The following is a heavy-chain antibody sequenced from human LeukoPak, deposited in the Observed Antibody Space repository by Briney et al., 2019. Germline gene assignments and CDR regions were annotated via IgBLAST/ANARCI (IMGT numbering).Heavy chain of an antibody. CDR1: GYSFTNNW. D-gene: IGHD2-15*01. CDR3: VRSPACSSGTCYPNWFDP. V-gene: IGHV5-51*01. J-gene: IGHJ5*02. CDR2: TYPGDSNT. Sequence: KNGESLKISCKGSGYSFTNNWIGWVRQMPGKGLEWMGITYPGDSNTRHSPSFQGQVTISADKSISSAYLQWSSLKASDTAMYYCVRSPACSSGTCYPNWFDPWGQGTLVTVSS.